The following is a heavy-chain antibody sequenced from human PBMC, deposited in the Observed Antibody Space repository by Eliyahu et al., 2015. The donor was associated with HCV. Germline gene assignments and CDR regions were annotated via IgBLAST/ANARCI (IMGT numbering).Heavy chain of an antibody. Sequence: EVQLVESGGGLVKPGGSLXLSCAAXGFTFSXAWMSWVRQAPGKGVEWVGRIKSKTDGGTTDYAAPVKGRFTISRDDSKNTLYLQMNSLKTEDTAVYYCTTRGVRWGSYYYYGMDVWGQGTTVTVSS. CDR1: GFTFSXAW. CDR3: TTRGVRWGSYYYYGMDV. J-gene: IGHJ6*02. V-gene: IGHV3-15*01. CDR2: IKSKTDGGTT. D-gene: IGHD2-8*01.